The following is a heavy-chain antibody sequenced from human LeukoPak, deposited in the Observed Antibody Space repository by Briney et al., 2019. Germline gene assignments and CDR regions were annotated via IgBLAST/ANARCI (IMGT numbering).Heavy chain of an antibody. V-gene: IGHV6-1*01. CDR2: TFYRSKGYY. CDR1: GDSVSSNDAA. J-gene: IGHJ5*01. CDR3: AREVAIIRGVRNWFDS. D-gene: IGHD3-10*01. Sequence: SPTLSLTFGISGDSVSSNDAAWSWIRQSPSRGLDRLGSTFYRSKGYYDYAPSVRSRITINPDTSKSQFSLQLDSVTPEDTAVYYCAREVAIIRGVRNWFDSWGPGIRVTVSS.